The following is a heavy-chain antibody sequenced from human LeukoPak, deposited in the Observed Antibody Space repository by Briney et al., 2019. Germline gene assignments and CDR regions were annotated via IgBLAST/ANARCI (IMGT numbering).Heavy chain of an antibody. CDR2: TSSSDAGT. CDR1: RFPLSSHA. V-gene: IGHV3-23*01. Sequence: GGPLRLSCAASRFPLSSHAMSWVRQAPGKGLEWVSATSSSDAGTYYADSVRGRFTISRDNSKNTLYLQMNSLRAEDTAVYYCAKDRIEQWLAQYYFDYWGQGTLVTVSS. CDR3: AKDRIEQWLAQYYFDY. D-gene: IGHD6-19*01. J-gene: IGHJ4*02.